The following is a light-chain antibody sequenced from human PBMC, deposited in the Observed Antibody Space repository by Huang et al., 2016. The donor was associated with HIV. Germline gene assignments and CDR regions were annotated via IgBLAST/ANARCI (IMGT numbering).Light chain of an antibody. J-gene: IGKJ2*01. V-gene: IGKV1-12*01. CDR1: QGISSW. CDR3: QQIKTFPYT. Sequence: DIQMTQYPSFVSASVGDRVTITCRARQGISSWLAWYQQKPGKAPKLLIYAASNLQSGVPSRFSGSGSGTDFTLTISSLQPEDFATYFCQQIKTFPYTFGQGTKLEIK. CDR2: AAS.